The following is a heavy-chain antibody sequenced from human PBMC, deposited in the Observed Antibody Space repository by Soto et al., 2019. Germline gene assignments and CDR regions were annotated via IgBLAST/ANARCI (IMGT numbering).Heavy chain of an antibody. Sequence: QVQLQESGPGLVKPSQTLSLTCTVSGGSISSGGYYWSWIRQHPGKGLEWIGYIYYSGSTYYNPSLKSRVTISVDTSKNQFSLKLSSVTAADTAVYYCARDQVYCSSTSCHNDAFDIWGQGTMVTVSS. D-gene: IGHD2-2*02. CDR1: GGSISSGGYY. V-gene: IGHV4-31*03. CDR3: ARDQVYCSSTSCHNDAFDI. J-gene: IGHJ3*02. CDR2: IYYSGST.